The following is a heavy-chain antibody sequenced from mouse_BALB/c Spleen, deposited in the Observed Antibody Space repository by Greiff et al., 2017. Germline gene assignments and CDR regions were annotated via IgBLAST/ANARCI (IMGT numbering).Heavy chain of an antibody. CDR3: ARDEGRRGFAY. CDR1: GFTFSSYG. Sequence: EVQRVESGGGLVQPGGSLKLSCAASGFTFSSYGMSWVRQTPDKRLELVATINSNGGSTYYPDSVKGRFTISRDNAKNTLYLQMSSLKSEDTAMYYCARDEGRRGFAYWGQGTLVTVSA. D-gene: IGHD2-14*01. J-gene: IGHJ3*01. V-gene: IGHV5-6-3*01. CDR2: INSNGGST.